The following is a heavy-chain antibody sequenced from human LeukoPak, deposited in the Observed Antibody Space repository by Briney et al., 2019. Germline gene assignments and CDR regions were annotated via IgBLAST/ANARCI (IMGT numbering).Heavy chain of an antibody. Sequence: PGESLKISCKGYGYSFTSYWIGWVRQMPGKGLEWMGIIYPGDSDTRYSPSFQGQVTISADKSISTAYLQWSSLKASDTAMYYCARLWLVPGYIPDYFEYRGQGTLVTVSS. J-gene: IGHJ4*02. V-gene: IGHV5-51*01. D-gene: IGHD6-19*01. CDR1: GYSFTSYW. CDR2: IYPGDSDT. CDR3: ARLWLVPGYIPDYFEY.